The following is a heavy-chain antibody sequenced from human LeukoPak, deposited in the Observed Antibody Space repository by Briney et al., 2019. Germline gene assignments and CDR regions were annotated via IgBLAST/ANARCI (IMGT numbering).Heavy chain of an antibody. CDR2: IWYDGSNK. Sequence: GGSLRLSCAASGFTFSSYGLHWVRQAPGKGLEWVAVIWYDGSNKDYADSVKGRITISRDNSKNTLYLQMNSLRAEDTAVYYCARDGFTMIVVGWYFDLWGRGTLVTVSS. CDR1: GFTFSSYG. D-gene: IGHD3-22*01. CDR3: ARDGFTMIVVGWYFDL. V-gene: IGHV3-33*01. J-gene: IGHJ2*01.